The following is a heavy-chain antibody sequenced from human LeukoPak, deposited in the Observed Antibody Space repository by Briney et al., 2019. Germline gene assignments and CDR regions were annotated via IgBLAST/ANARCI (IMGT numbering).Heavy chain of an antibody. D-gene: IGHD1-26*01. CDR1: GGSFSGYY. J-gene: IGHJ4*02. Sequence: PSETLSPTCAVYGGSFSGYYWSWIRQPPGKGLEWIGYIYTSGSTNYNPSLKSRVTISVDTSKNQFSLKLSSVTAADTAVYYCARETPIVGALDYWGQGTLVTVSS. V-gene: IGHV4-4*09. CDR3: ARETPIVGALDY. CDR2: IYTSGST.